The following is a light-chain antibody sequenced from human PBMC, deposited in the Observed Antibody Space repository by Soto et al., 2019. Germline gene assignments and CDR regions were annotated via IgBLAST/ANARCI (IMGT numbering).Light chain of an antibody. Sequence: QSAPTQPASVSGSPGQSITISCTGTTNDVGGYNYVSWYQQHPGKAPKLLIFEVSSRPSGVSNRFSGSKSGNTASLTISPLQAEDEADYFCNSYTSSTSRPYVFGTGTKVTVL. CDR3: NSYTSSTSRPYV. CDR1: TNDVGGYNY. V-gene: IGLV2-14*01. J-gene: IGLJ1*01. CDR2: EVS.